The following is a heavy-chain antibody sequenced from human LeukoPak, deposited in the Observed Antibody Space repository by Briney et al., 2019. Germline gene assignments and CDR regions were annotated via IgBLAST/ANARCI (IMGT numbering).Heavy chain of an antibody. D-gene: IGHD6-19*01. CDR2: IYHSGST. Sequence: PSETLSLTCTVSGGSISSSSYYWGWIRQPPGKGLQWIGTIYHSGSTFYNPSLKSRVTISVDTSKNQFSLRLTSVIAADTAVYYCARGQARLAWFDPWGQGTLVTVSS. V-gene: IGHV4-39*07. J-gene: IGHJ5*02. CDR1: GGSISSSSYY. CDR3: ARGQARLAWFDP.